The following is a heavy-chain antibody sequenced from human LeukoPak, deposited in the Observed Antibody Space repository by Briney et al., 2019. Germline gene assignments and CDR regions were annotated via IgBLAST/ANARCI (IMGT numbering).Heavy chain of an antibody. J-gene: IGHJ3*02. D-gene: IGHD3-9*01. CDR3: AREGGDILTGPSDAFDI. CDR2: IYYSGST. CDR1: GGSISSYY. Sequence: PSETLSLTCTVSGGSISSYYWSWIRQPPGKGLEWIGYIYYSGSTSYNPSLKSRVTISVDTSKKQFSLKLSSVTAADTAVYYCAREGGDILTGPSDAFDIWGQGTMVTVSS. V-gene: IGHV4-59*01.